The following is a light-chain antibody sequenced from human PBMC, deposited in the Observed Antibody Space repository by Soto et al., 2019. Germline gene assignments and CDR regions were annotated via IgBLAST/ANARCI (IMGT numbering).Light chain of an antibody. J-gene: IGLJ2*01. CDR3: SLYTSSSVV. CDR1: SSDVGSYNR. CDR2: EVS. V-gene: IGLV2-18*01. Sequence: QSVLTQPPSVSGSPGQSVTISCTGTSSDVGSYNRVSWYQQPPGTAPKLMIYEVSNRPSGVPDRFSGSKSGNTASLTISGLQAEDEADYYCSLYTSSSVVFGGGTKGDRP.